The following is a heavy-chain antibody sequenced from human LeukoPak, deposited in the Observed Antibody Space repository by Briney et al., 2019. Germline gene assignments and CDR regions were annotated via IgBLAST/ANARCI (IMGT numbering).Heavy chain of an antibody. J-gene: IGHJ4*02. Sequence: GGSLKLSCKASGFTFSDYYMSWMRQAPGQGLEWVSYISSSGSTIYYADSVKGRFTITRDNAKNTLYMQMNSLRAEDTAVYYCARLRDDSSGYYPHYFDYGGRGTLVTVSS. CDR2: ISSSGSTI. V-gene: IGHV3-11*01. CDR3: ARLRDDSSGYYPHYFDY. CDR1: GFTFSDYY. D-gene: IGHD3-22*01.